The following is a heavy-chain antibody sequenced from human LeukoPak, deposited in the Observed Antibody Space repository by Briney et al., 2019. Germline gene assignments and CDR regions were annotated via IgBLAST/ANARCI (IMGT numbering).Heavy chain of an antibody. D-gene: IGHD6-13*01. CDR3: ARDFAGPRNWFDP. Sequence: PSETLSLTCAVYGGSFSGYYWSWIRQPPGKGLEWIGEINHSGSTNYNPSLKSRVTISVDTSKNQFSLKLSSVTAADTAVYYCARDFAGPRNWFDPWGQGTLVTVSS. V-gene: IGHV4-34*01. CDR2: INHSGST. J-gene: IGHJ5*02. CDR1: GGSFSGYY.